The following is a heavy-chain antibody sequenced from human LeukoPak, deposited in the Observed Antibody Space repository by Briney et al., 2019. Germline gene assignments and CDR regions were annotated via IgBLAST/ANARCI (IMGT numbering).Heavy chain of an antibody. Sequence: GGSLRLSCAASGFTFSTYSMNWVRQAPGKGLEWVSFISSGSHYIYYADSVKGRFTISRDNAKKSLYLQMNSLRVEDTAVYYCARNTYGGSYSTFDYWGQGTLVTVSS. CDR2: ISSGSHYI. CDR3: ARNTYGGSYSTFDY. V-gene: IGHV3-21*01. J-gene: IGHJ4*02. CDR1: GFTFSTYS. D-gene: IGHD1-26*01.